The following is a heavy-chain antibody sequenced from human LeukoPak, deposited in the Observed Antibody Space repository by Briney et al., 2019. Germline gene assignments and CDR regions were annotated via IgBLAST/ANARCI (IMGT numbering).Heavy chain of an antibody. CDR2: ISSSSSYI. CDR1: GFTFSSYS. D-gene: IGHD6-19*01. CDR3: ARFAVHRRLTVAGQFGLDY. V-gene: IGHV3-21*01. J-gene: IGHJ4*02. Sequence: PGGSLRLSCAASGFTFSSYSMNWVRQAPGKGLEWVSSISSSSSYIYYADSVKGRFTISRDNAKNSLYLQMNSLRAEDTAAYYCARFAVHRRLTVAGQFGLDYWGQGTLVTVSS.